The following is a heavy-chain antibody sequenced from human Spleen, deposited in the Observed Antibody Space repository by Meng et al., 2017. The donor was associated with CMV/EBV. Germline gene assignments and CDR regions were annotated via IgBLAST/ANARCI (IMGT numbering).Heavy chain of an antibody. Sequence: GESLKISCEASGFTFRSYNMNWIRQAPGKGLEWVASLSSSTTYIYYADSVKGRFTISRDNSKNTLYLQMNSLRVEDTAVYYCAKYSAVGERLYYFDYWGQGTLVTVSS. CDR2: LSSSTTYI. D-gene: IGHD2-21*01. CDR3: AKYSAVGERLYYFDY. V-gene: IGHV3-21*04. J-gene: IGHJ4*02. CDR1: GFTFRSYN.